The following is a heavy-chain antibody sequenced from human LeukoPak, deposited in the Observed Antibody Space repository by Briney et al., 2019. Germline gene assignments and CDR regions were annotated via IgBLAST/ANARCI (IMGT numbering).Heavy chain of an antibody. CDR2: ISSSGRTI. D-gene: IGHD6-19*01. CDR1: GFTFSSYE. V-gene: IGHV3-48*03. J-gene: IGHJ4*02. CDR3: ARGYSSGWYFGY. Sequence: PGGSLRLSCAASGFTFSSYEMNWVRQAPGKGLEWVSYISSSGRTIYHADSVKGRFTISRDNAKNSLYLQMNNLRAEDTAVYYCARGYSSGWYFGYWGQGTLVTVSS.